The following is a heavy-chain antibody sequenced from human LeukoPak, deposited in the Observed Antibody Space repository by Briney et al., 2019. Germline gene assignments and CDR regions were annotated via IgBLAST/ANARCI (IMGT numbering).Heavy chain of an antibody. D-gene: IGHD5-24*01. CDR1: GFTFSNYG. CDR3: AIERDGFDY. Sequence: PGGSLRFSCAASGFTFSNYGMHWVRQAPGKGLKWVAFIQYDGSNKDYEDSVKGRFTISRDNSRNTLYLQMNSLRAEDTAVYYCAIERDGFDYWGQGTLVTVSS. CDR2: IQYDGSNK. V-gene: IGHV3-30*02. J-gene: IGHJ4*02.